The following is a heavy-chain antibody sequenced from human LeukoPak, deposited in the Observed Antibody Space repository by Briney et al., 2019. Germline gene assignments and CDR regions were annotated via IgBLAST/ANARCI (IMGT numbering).Heavy chain of an antibody. J-gene: IGHJ6*02. CDR2: IWYDGSNK. V-gene: IGHV3-33*01. CDR1: GFTFSSYG. D-gene: IGHD5-12*01. Sequence: GGSLRLPCAASGFTFSSYGMHWVRQAPGKGLEWVAVIWYDGSNKYYADSVKGRFTISRDNSKNTLYLQMNSLRAEDTAVYYCARDQTWMYYGMDVWGQGTTVTVSS. CDR3: ARDQTWMYYGMDV.